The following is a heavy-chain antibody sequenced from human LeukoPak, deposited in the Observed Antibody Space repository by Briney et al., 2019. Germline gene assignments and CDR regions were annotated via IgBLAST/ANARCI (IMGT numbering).Heavy chain of an antibody. V-gene: IGHV3-23*01. CDR1: EFTFSSYA. CDR3: AKDRSVEMATIGDY. J-gene: IGHJ4*02. Sequence: PGGSLRLSCAASEFTFSSYAMSWVRQAPGKGLEWVSAISGSGRSTFYADSVKGRFTISRDNSKNTLYLQMNSLRAEDTAVYYCAKDRSVEMATIGDYWGQGTLVTVSS. D-gene: IGHD5-24*01. CDR2: ISGSGRST.